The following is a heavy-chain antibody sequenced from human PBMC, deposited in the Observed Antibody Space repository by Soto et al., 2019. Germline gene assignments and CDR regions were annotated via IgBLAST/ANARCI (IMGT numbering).Heavy chain of an antibody. Sequence: SETLSLTCTVSSGSISSYYWRWIRQSPGRGLEWIGYVHYSGTTNYNPSLKSRVAMSLDSSKRQFSLTLNSVTAADTAVYYCARGTALIYGDYPGAGYFDFWGQGIQVTVSS. D-gene: IGHD4-17*01. CDR3: ARGTALIYGDYPGAGYFDF. J-gene: IGHJ4*02. CDR1: SGSISSYY. CDR2: VHYSGTT. V-gene: IGHV4-59*01.